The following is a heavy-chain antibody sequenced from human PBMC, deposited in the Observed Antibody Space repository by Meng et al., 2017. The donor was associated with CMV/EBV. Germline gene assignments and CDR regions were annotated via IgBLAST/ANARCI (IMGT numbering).Heavy chain of an antibody. CDR2: ISYDGSNK. V-gene: IGHV3-30*03. Sequence: GGSLRLSCAASGFTFSSYWMSWVRQAPGKGLEWVAVISYDGSNKYYADSVKGRFTISRDNSKNTLYLQMNGLRAEDTAVYYCARESQALRFLEWLLGGMDVWGQGTTVTVSS. CDR3: ARESQALRFLEWLLGGMDV. D-gene: IGHD3-3*01. CDR1: GFTFSSYW. J-gene: IGHJ6*02.